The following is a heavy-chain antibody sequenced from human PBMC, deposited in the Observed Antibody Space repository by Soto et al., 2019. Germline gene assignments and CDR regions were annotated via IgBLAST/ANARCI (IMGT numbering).Heavy chain of an antibody. V-gene: IGHV3-30-3*01. D-gene: IGHD1-7*01. CDR2: ISYDGSNK. J-gene: IGHJ6*02. Sequence: SLRLSCAASGFTFSSYAMHWVRQAPGKGLEWVAVISYDGSNKYYADSVKGRFTISRDNSKNTLYLQMNSLRAEDTAVYYCAREANNWNYVSYYYYGMDVWGQGTTVTVSS. CDR1: GFTFSSYA. CDR3: AREANNWNYVSYYYYGMDV.